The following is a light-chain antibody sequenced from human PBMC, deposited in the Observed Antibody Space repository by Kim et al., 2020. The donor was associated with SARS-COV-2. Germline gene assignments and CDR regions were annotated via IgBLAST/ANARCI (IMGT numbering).Light chain of an antibody. CDR3: QVWDSSSDHPGV. V-gene: IGLV3-21*04. CDR1: NIGRKS. CDR2: YDS. Sequence: PGKTAMITCGGNNIGRKSVRWYQQKPGQAPVLVIYYDSDRPSGIPERFSGSNSGNTATLTISRVEAGDEADYYCQVWDSSSDHPGVFGTGTKVTVL. J-gene: IGLJ1*01.